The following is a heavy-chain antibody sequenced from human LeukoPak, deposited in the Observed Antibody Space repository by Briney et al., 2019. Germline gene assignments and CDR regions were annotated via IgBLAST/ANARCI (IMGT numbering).Heavy chain of an antibody. Sequence: PGGSLRLPCAASGFTFSSYTMNWVRQAPGKGLQWVSSISSTNTYIYHADSVKGRFTISRDNAKNSLYLQMNSLRAEDTAVYYCARDVGLVNFDYWGQGTLVTVSS. CDR2: ISSTNTYI. CDR3: ARDVGLVNFDY. V-gene: IGHV3-21*01. CDR1: GFTFSSYT. D-gene: IGHD3/OR15-3a*01. J-gene: IGHJ4*02.